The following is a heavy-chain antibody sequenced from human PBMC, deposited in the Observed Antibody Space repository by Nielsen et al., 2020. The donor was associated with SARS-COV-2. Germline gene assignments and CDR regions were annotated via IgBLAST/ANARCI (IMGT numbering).Heavy chain of an antibody. D-gene: IGHD6-13*01. Sequence: GSLRLSCTVSGGSISSSSYYWSWIRQPPGKGLEWIGYIYYSGSTNYNPSLKSRVTISVDTSKNQFSLKLSSVTAADTAVYYCASTFTGAAAGTWWFDPWGQGTLVTVSS. J-gene: IGHJ5*02. V-gene: IGHV4-61*01. CDR3: ASTFTGAAAGTWWFDP. CDR2: IYYSGST. CDR1: GGSISSSSYY.